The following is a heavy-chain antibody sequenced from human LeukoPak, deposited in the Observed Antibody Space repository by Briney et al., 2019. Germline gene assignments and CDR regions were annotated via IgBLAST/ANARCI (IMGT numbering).Heavy chain of an antibody. J-gene: IGHJ4*02. D-gene: IGHD3-16*01. V-gene: IGHV4-59*01. CDR2: FHNRGTS. Sequence: SETLSLTCTVSDDSISDYYRGWIRQPPGKGLEWIGYFHNRGTSTYNPSLKSRVTISADTSKNQFSLKLNSLTTADTAVYYCTRGAGWLIDYWGQGILVTVSS. CDR3: TRGAGWLIDY. CDR1: DDSISDYY.